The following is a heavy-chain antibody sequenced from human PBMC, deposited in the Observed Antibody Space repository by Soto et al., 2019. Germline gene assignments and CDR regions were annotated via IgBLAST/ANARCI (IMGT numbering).Heavy chain of an antibody. Sequence: QVQLVQSGAEVKKPGASVKVSCKASGYTFTSYGISWVRQAPGQGLEWMGWISAYNGNTNYAQKLQGRVTMTTDTSTSTACRELRSLRSDDTAVHYCAVPPYYYDLGPGGRQASFDYWGQGTLVTVSS. CDR1: GYTFTSYG. CDR2: ISAYNGNT. CDR3: AVPPYYYDLGPGGRQASFDY. D-gene: IGHD3-22*01. V-gene: IGHV1-18*01. J-gene: IGHJ4*02.